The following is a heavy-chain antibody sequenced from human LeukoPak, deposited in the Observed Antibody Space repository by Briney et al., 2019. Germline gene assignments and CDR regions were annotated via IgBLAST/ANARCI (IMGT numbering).Heavy chain of an antibody. V-gene: IGHV3-23*01. CDR1: GFTFSSYA. CDR3: ARSYYYGSGEDYFDY. J-gene: IGHJ4*02. D-gene: IGHD3-10*01. Sequence: PGGSLRLSCAASGFTFSSYAMSWVRQAPGKGLEWVSAISGSGGSTYYADSVKGRFTISRDNSKNTLYLQMNSLRAEDTAVYYCARSYYYGSGEDYFDYWGQGTLVTVSS. CDR2: ISGSGGST.